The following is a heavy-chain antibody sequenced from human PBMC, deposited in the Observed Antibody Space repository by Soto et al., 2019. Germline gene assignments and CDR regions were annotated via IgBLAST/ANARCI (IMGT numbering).Heavy chain of an antibody. J-gene: IGHJ6*02. CDR1: GFIFSDYY. V-gene: IGHV3-11*01. CDR2: SSNRDRST. CDR3: ARAWKIAKFAVISMSKGLDV. D-gene: IGHD3-10*02. Sequence: QVQLVESGGGLVKPGGSLRLSCAASGFIFSDYYMTWIRQAPGKGLEWLSCSSNRDRSTYYADSVKDRFVVSKDNAKNLVYLQMNSLRAEDTAVYFWARAWKIAKFAVISMSKGLDVWGQGTTVTVSS.